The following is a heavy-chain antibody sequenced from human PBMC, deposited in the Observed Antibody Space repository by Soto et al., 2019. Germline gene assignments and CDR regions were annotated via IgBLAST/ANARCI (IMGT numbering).Heavy chain of an antibody. J-gene: IGHJ4*02. D-gene: IGHD3-22*01. CDR1: GGSISSGTYH. CDR3: AREMNYYDTSGDSYFDY. CDR2: IYYSGST. V-gene: IGHV4-31*03. Sequence: SETLSLTCTVSGGSISSGTYHWTWIRQHPEKGLEWIGYIYYSGSTCYNPSLKSRVTISVDTSKNQFSLRLSSVTAADTAVYYCAREMNYYDTSGDSYFDYWGQGTLVTVSS.